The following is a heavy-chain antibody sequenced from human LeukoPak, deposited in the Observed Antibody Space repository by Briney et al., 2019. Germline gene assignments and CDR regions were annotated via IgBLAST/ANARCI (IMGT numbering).Heavy chain of an antibody. CDR1: GFTFSSYS. D-gene: IGHD3-3*01. Sequence: PGGSLRLSCAASGFTFSSYSMNWVRQAPGKGLEWVSSISSSSSYIYYAVAVKGRFTISRDNAKNSLYLQMNSLRAEDTAVYYCAREIFWSGYYSNLHFDYWGRGTLVTVSS. CDR2: ISSSSSYI. V-gene: IGHV3-21*01. CDR3: AREIFWSGYYSNLHFDY. J-gene: IGHJ4*02.